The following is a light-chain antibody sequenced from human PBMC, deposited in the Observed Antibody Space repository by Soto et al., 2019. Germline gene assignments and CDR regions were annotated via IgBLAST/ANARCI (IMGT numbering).Light chain of an antibody. CDR2: RTF. V-gene: IGKV3-20*01. J-gene: IGKJ5*01. CDR1: QTIASRY. CDR3: QQYDTSPPS. Sequence: EIVLTQSPGTLSLSPGERATLSCRASQTIASRYLAWYQHQPGQAPRLLIYRTFARAPGIPDRFSGGGSGTDFTPTNSRPEREDFAVDYRQQYDTSPPSFGPGTRMDIK.